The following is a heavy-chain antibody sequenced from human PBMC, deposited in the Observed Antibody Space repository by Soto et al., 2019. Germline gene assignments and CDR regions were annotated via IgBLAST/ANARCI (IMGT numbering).Heavy chain of an antibody. J-gene: IGHJ4*02. CDR3: SSSGYFDY. CDR1: GGPFSSYA. CDR2: IIPIFGTA. Sequence: QVQLVQSGAEVKKPGSSVKVSCKASGGPFSSYAISWVRQAPGQGLEWMGGIIPIFGTANYAQKFQGRVTITEDESTSTAYRELSSLRSEDTDGYYCSSSGYFDYWGQGTLVTVSS. V-gene: IGHV1-69*12.